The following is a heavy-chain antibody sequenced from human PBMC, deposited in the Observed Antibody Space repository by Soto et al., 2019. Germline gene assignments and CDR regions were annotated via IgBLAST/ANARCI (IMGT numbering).Heavy chain of an antibody. D-gene: IGHD3-10*01. J-gene: IGHJ4*02. Sequence: ASVKVSCKASGYTFTSYGISWVRQAPGQGLEWMGWISAYNGNTNYAQKLQGRVTMTTDTSTSTAYMELRSLRSDDTAVYYCARDTMVRGVITNGPSPFWGQGTLVTVSS. CDR1: GYTFTSYG. V-gene: IGHV1-18*01. CDR2: ISAYNGNT. CDR3: ARDTMVRGVITNGPSPF.